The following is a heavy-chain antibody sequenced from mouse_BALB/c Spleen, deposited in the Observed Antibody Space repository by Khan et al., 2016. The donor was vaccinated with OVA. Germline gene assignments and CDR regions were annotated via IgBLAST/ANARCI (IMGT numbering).Heavy chain of an antibody. V-gene: IGHV1S134*01. J-gene: IGHJ2*01. CDR1: GNTFTSDG. Sequence: EVQLQESGAELGRPGSSVKLSCKTSGNTFTSDGIKWVKQRPGQGLEWIGYIYPGNGYTEYNEKFQGKAILTSDTSSSTAYLQLRSLTSEDSAIYYCTTTYYRYYFDYWGQGTTLTVSS. CDR2: IYPGNGYT. CDR3: TTTYYRYYFDY. D-gene: IGHD2-14*01.